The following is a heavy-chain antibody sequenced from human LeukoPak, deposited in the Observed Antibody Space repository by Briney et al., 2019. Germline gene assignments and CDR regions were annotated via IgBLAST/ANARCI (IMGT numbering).Heavy chain of an antibody. V-gene: IGHV3-74*01. J-gene: IGHJ4*02. D-gene: IGHD6-19*01. CDR1: GFTFSSYW. CDR2: INPGGSSI. Sequence: GRSLRLSCAASGFTFSSYWMHWVRQVPGKGLVWVARINPGGSSITYADSVKGRFTISRDNSKNTLYLQMNSLRAEDTAVYYCAMGGSGWYRMVVVYWGQGTLVTVSS. CDR3: AMGGSGWYRMVVVY.